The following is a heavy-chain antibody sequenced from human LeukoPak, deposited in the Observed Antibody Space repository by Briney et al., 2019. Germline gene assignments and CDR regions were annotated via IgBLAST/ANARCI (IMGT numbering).Heavy chain of an antibody. V-gene: IGHV3-21*01. CDR1: GFTFNSYS. CDR3: ARGTPDYYDSSGLDY. CDR2: ISSSSRYI. D-gene: IGHD3-22*01. Sequence: PGGSLRLSCAASGFTFNSYSMNWVRQAPGKGLEWVSSISSSSRYIYYADSVKGRFTISRDNVKNSLYLQMNSLRAEDTAVYYCARGTPDYYDSSGLDYWGQGTLVTVSS. J-gene: IGHJ4*02.